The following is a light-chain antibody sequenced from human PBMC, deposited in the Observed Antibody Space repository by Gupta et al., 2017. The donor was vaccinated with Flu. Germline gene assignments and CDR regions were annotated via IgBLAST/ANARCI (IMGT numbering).Light chain of an antibody. CDR2: YAS. J-gene: IGKJ1*01. V-gene: IGKV6-21*01. CDR1: QNIGGA. CDR3: HQSSDLPWT. Sequence: LTQSPDFQSVTPKERVTITCRASQNIGGALHWYQQKPDQSPKVLIKYASQSFSGVPSRFSGSGSGTDFTLTINGMETEDAATYYCHQSSDLPWTLGQGTKVEIK.